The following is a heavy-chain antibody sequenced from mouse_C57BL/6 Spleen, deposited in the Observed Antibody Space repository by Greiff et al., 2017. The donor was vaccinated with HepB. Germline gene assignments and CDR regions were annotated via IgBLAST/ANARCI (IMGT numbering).Heavy chain of an antibody. CDR3: ARGGPYYGNYVAY. CDR1: GYAFSSSW. J-gene: IGHJ3*01. CDR2: IYPGDGDT. D-gene: IGHD2-10*01. Sequence: QVQLQQSGPELVKPGASVKISCKASGYAFSSSWMNWVKQRPGKGLEWIGRIYPGDGDTNYNGKFKGKATLTADKSSSTAYMQLSSLTSEDSAVYFCARGGPYYGNYVAYWGQGTLVTVSA. V-gene: IGHV1-82*01.